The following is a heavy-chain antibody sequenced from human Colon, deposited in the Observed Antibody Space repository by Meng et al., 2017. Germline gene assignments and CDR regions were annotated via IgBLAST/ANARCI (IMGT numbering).Heavy chain of an antibody. CDR3: ATGLRHGDWFDP. Sequence: QVGIQRGGAGLLKPAETLSLTCAVSGGSFSGFYWSWIRQPPGKGLEWIGEIDHFGISNYNSSLKGRLTMSVDTSKKQISLTLTSVTAADTAVYYCATGLRHGDWFDPWGPGTLVTVSS. CDR2: IDHFGIS. D-gene: IGHD4-17*01. J-gene: IGHJ5*02. CDR1: GGSFSGFY. V-gene: IGHV4-34*02.